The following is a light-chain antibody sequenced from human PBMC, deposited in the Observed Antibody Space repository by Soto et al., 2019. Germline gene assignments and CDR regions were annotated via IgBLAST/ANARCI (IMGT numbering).Light chain of an antibody. CDR1: SSDVGNYNY. J-gene: IGLJ1*01. Sequence: QSVLTQPASVSGSPGQSITISCTGTSSDVGNYNYVSWYQQHPGKAPKLMIYEVSNRPSGVSNRFSGSKSGNTASLTISGLQAEDEADYYCSSYTSSTNDVFGAGTKVTVL. CDR3: SSYTSSTNDV. CDR2: EVS. V-gene: IGLV2-14*01.